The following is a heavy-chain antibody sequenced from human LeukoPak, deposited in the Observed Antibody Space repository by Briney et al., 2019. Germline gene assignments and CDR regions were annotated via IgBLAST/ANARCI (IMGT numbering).Heavy chain of an antibody. CDR3: AKDKSSSRGRDSNLGY. J-gene: IGHJ4*02. CDR1: GFTFDDYA. V-gene: IGHV3-43*02. D-gene: IGHD6-6*01. Sequence: GGSLRLSCAVSGFTFDDYAMHWVRQAPGKGLEWVSLISGDGGSAYYADSVKGRFIIYRDNSKNSLYLQMSSLKAGDTALYYCAKDKSSSRGRDSNLGYWGQGTLVTVSS. CDR2: ISGDGGSA.